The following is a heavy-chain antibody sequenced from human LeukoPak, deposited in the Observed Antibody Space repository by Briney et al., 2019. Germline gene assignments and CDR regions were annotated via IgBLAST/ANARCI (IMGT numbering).Heavy chain of an antibody. J-gene: IGHJ3*02. CDR2: ISSSSSYI. D-gene: IGHD3-22*01. CDR3: ARGGAVVAKDVDAFDI. Sequence: GGSLTLSCAASGFTFSSYSMNWVRQPPGKGLEWVSSISSSSSYIYYADSVKGRFTISRDNAKNSLYLQMNSLRAEDTAVYYCARGGAVVAKDVDAFDIWGEGTMVTVSS. CDR1: GFTFSSYS. V-gene: IGHV3-21*01.